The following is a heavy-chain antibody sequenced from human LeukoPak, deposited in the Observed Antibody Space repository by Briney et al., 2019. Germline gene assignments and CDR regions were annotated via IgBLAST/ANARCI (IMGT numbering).Heavy chain of an antibody. D-gene: IGHD3-10*01. J-gene: IGHJ4*02. CDR3: ARGPLWFRKYYFDY. V-gene: IGHV4-34*01. CDR1: GGSFSGYY. Sequence: SETLSLTCAVYGGSFSGYYWSWIRQPPGKGLEWIGEINHSGSTNYNPSLKSRATISVDTSKNQFSLKLSSVTAADTAVYYCARGPLWFRKYYFDYWGQGTLVTVSS. CDR2: INHSGST.